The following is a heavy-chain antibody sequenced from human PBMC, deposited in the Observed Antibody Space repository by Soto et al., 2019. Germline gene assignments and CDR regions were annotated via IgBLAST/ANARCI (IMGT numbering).Heavy chain of an antibody. CDR1: GYSFTSYW. CDR3: ARGLSSSGWYDAFYI. Sequence: GESLKISCKGSGYSFTSYWIGWVRQIPGKGLEWMGIIYPGDSDTRYSPSFQGQVTISADKSISTAYLQWSSLKASDTAMYYCARGLSSSGWYDAFYIWGQGTMVTVSS. J-gene: IGHJ3*02. V-gene: IGHV5-51*01. CDR2: IYPGDSDT. D-gene: IGHD6-19*01.